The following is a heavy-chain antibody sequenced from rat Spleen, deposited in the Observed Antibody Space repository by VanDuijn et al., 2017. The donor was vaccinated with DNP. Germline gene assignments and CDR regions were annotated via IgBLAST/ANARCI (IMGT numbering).Heavy chain of an antibody. CDR3: ARFYYSGPPFDF. CDR1: GFTFSDYY. CDR2: ISTSGGST. D-gene: IGHD1-1*01. Sequence: EVQLVESGGGLVQPGRSLKLSCAASGFTFSDYYMAWVRQAPATGLEWVATISTSGGSTYYRDSVKGRFTISRDNAKRSLYLQMNSLKSEDTATYYCARFYYSGPPFDFWGQGVMVTVSS. V-gene: IGHV5S23*01. J-gene: IGHJ2*01.